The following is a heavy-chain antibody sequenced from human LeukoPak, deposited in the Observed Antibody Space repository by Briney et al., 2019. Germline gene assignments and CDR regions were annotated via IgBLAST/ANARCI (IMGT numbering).Heavy chain of an antibody. CDR1: GYSISSSNW. V-gene: IGHV4-28*01. Sequence: SETLSLTCAVSGYSISSSNWWGWIRQPPGKGLEWIGYIYYSGSTNYNPSLKSRVTMSVDTSKNQFSLKLSSVTAADTAVYYCARRPRTKFGAHYYYYMDVWGKGTTVTISS. CDR2: IYYSGST. CDR3: ARRPRTKFGAHYYYYMDV. D-gene: IGHD3-10*01. J-gene: IGHJ6*03.